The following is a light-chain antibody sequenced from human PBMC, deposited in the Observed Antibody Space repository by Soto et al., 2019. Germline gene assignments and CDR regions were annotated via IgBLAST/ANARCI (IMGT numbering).Light chain of an antibody. Sequence: EIVMTQSPGTLAVSPGERVTLSCRASESVSTNVAWYRQKPGQAPRLLIYGAFARATGIPARFSGSGSGTNFTLSISSLQSEDFAVYYCQQYGSSPYTFGLGTKLE. V-gene: IGKV3-15*01. CDR3: QQYGSSPYT. J-gene: IGKJ2*01. CDR2: GAF. CDR1: ESVSTN.